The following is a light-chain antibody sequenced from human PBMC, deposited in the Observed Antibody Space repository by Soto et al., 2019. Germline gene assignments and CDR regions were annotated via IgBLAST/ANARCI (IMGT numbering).Light chain of an antibody. V-gene: IGLV2-14*01. J-gene: IGLJ1*01. Sequence: QSVLTQPASVSGSPGQSITISCTGSSSDVGGHNYVSWYQQHPGKAPKLMIYEVTKRPSGVSNRFSGYKSGNTASLTISGLQAEDEADYYCSSYTFTSTLYVFGTGTKVTVL. CDR3: SSYTFTSTLYV. CDR1: SSDVGGHNY. CDR2: EVT.